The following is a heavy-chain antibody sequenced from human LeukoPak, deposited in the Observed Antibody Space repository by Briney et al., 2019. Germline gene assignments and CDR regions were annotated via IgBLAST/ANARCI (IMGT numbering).Heavy chain of an antibody. V-gene: IGHV3-72*01. J-gene: IGHJ3*02. Sequence: PGGSLRLSCAASGFTFSDYHMDWVRQGPGKGLEWFGRVRNKDNSYTTEYAASVKGRFTISRDDSKNSLYLQMNSLKTEDTAVYYCAGSRRGSVFGIWGLGTMVTVSS. CDR2: VRNKDNSYTT. CDR3: AGSRRGSVFGI. D-gene: IGHD1-1*01. CDR1: GFTFSDYH.